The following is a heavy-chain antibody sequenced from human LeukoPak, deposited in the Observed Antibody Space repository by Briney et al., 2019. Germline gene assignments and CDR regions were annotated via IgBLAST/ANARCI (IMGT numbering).Heavy chain of an antibody. CDR1: GYTFTNYA. CDR3: ARAYHRWGGLSFPDS. CDR2: INPNTGNP. V-gene: IGHV7-4-1*02. J-gene: IGHJ3*01. Sequence: ASVKVSCKASGYTFTNYAMNWVRQAPGQGLEWMGWINPNTGNPIYAQSFTGRFVFSLDTSVTTTYLQISGLEADDTAVYYCARAYHRWGGLSFPDSWGQGTMVTVSS. D-gene: IGHD3-16*02.